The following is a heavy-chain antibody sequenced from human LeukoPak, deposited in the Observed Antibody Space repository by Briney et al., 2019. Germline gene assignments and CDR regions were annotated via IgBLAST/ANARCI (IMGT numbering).Heavy chain of an antibody. J-gene: IGHJ1*01. V-gene: IGHV4-38-2*02. CDR1: GYSISSGYY. CDR3: ASVVPAAMGYFQH. D-gene: IGHD2-2*01. Sequence: PSETLSLTCTVSGYSISSGYYWGWIRQPPGKGLEWIGEINHSGSTNYNPSLKSRVTISVDTSKNQFSLKLSSVTAADTAVYYCASVVPAAMGYFQHWGQGTLVTVSS. CDR2: INHSGST.